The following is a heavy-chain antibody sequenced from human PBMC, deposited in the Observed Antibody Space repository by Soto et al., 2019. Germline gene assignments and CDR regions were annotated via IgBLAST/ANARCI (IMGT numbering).Heavy chain of an antibody. V-gene: IGHV3-49*03. Sequence: PGGSLRLSCTASGFTFGDYAMSWFRQAPGKGLEWVGFIRSKAYGGTTEYAASVKGRFTISRDDSKSIAYLQMNSLKTEDTAVYYCTRGAVVVPAASRGEYYYYYYGMDVWGQGTTVTVSS. J-gene: IGHJ6*02. D-gene: IGHD2-2*01. CDR3: TRGAVVVPAASRGEYYYYYYGMDV. CDR1: GFTFGDYA. CDR2: IRSKAYGGTT.